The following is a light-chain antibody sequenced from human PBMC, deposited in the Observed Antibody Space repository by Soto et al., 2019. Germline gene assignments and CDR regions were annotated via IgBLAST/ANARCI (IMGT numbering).Light chain of an antibody. CDR2: DVI. CDR3: GSYRTNSPDF. Sequence: QSDLTQPASVSGSPGQSITISCTGTNSDVGGYNYVSWYQQYPGEAPKLMIYDVINRPSGVSNRFSGSKSGNTDSLTISGLQAEDETDYYCGSYRTNSPDFFGTGTKLTVL. J-gene: IGLJ1*01. CDR1: NSDVGGYNY. V-gene: IGLV2-14*01.